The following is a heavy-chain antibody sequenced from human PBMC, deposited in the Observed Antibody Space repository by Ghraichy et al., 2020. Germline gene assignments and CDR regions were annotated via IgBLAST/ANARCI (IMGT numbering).Heavy chain of an antibody. J-gene: IGHJ5*02. CDR2: ISLDATNK. Sequence: GGSLRLSCAASGFTFSSYGMHWVRQAPGKGLEWLAIISLDATNKYYADSVKGRFTISRDNSENTMFLQMNSLRAEDMAVCYCARDRDYSWFDPWGQGTLVTVSS. V-gene: IGHV3-33*01. CDR3: ARDRDYSWFDP. CDR1: GFTFSSYG.